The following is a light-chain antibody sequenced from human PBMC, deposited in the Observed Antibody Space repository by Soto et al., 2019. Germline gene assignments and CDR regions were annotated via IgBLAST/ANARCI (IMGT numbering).Light chain of an antibody. CDR1: QDISNY. CDR2: DAS. Sequence: DIQMTQSPSSLSASIGDRVTITCQASQDISNYLTWYQQKPGRAPKLLIYDASNLETGVPSRFSGSSSGTNFTFTISSLQPEDIATYYCQQYDNLPLTFGGGTKVQI. CDR3: QQYDNLPLT. J-gene: IGKJ4*01. V-gene: IGKV1-33*01.